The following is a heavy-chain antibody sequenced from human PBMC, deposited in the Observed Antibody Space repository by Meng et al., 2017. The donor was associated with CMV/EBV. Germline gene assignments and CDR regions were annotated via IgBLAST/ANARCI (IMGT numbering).Heavy chain of an antibody. J-gene: IGHJ1*01. CDR1: GFTFSSYA. CDR3: AKMTYLGFQH. V-gene: IGHV3-23*03. Sequence: GESLKISCAASGFTFSSYAMSWVRQAPGKGLEWFSVIYSGGSSTYYADSVKGRFTISRDNSKNTLYLQMNSLRAEDTAVYYCAKMTYLGFQHWGQGTLVTVSS. CDR2: IYSGGSST.